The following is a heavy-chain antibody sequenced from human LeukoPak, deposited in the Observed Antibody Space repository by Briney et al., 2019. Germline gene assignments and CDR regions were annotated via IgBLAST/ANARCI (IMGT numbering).Heavy chain of an antibody. J-gene: IGHJ5*02. D-gene: IGHD2-2*01. CDR2: IYYSGST. CDR1: GGSISSYY. CDR3: ARGSHVVPAAT. V-gene: IGHV4-59*01. Sequence: SETLSLTCTVSGGSISSYYWSWIRQPPGKGLEWIGYIYYSGSTNYNPPLKSRVTISVDTSKNQFSLKLSSVTAADTAAYYCARGSHVVPAATWGQGTLVAVSS.